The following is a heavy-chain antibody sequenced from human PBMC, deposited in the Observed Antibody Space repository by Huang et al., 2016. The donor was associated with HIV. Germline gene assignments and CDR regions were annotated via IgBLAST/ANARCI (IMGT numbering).Heavy chain of an antibody. CDR1: GDFISSTNYY. CDR3: ASQHIGAAATWF. CDR2: VYQSGSA. Sequence: QLQLQESGPGQVKPSETLSLTCTVSGDFISSTNYYWGWIRQSPGKGLEWVGSVYQSGSANYTPSLKSLVTLSVDTSRNQFSLGLNSVTAAGTAVYYCASQHIGAAATWFWGRGTQVAVSS. D-gene: IGHD6-13*01. J-gene: IGHJ4*02. V-gene: IGHV4-39*01.